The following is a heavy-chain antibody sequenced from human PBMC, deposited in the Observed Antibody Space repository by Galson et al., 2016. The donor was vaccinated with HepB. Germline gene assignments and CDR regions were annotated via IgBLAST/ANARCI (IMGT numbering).Heavy chain of an antibody. CDR1: GFSFSSYW. Sequence: SLRLSCAVSGFSFSSYWMHWVRQAPGKGLVWVSIIASDGSQTIYADSVKGRFTISRDNAKNTLHLQMNSLRAEDAAVYYCARDTSRKMDVLGQGTTDTVSS. D-gene: IGHD3-3*01. CDR3: ARDTSRKMDV. J-gene: IGHJ6*02. CDR2: IASDGSQT. V-gene: IGHV3-74*01.